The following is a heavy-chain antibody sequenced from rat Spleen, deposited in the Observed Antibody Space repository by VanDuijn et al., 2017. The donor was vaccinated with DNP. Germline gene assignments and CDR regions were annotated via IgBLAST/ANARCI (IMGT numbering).Heavy chain of an antibody. D-gene: IGHD1-11*01. J-gene: IGHJ1*01. CDR3: ARGLNYGGYKYYYWYFDF. V-gene: IGHV3-1*01. CDR2: ISYSGTT. Sequence: EVQLQESGPGLVKPSQSLSLTCSVTGYSITSGYGWNWVRKFPGNKMEWMGYISYSGTTGYNPSLKSRISITRDTSKNQFLLQVNSVTTEDTATYYCARGLNYGGYKYYYWYFDFWGPGTMVTVSS. CDR1: GYSITSGY.